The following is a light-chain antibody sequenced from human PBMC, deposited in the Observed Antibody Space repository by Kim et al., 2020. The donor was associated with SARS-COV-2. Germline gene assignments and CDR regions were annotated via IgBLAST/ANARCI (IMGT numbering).Light chain of an antibody. V-gene: IGKV3-15*01. J-gene: IGKJ4*01. CDR1: QSVSSN. CDR2: GAS. CDR3: QQYNNWLT. Sequence: EIVMTQSPATLSVSPGERATLSCRASQSVSSNLAWYQQKPGQAPRLLIYGASTRATGIPARFSGSGSGTEFTLTISSLQSEDFAVYYCQQYNNWLTIGGGTKLEI.